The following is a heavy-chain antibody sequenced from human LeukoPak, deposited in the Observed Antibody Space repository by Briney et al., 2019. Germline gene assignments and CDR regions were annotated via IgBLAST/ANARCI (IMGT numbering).Heavy chain of an antibody. Sequence: PSETLSLTCTVSGGSISSYYWSWIRQPPGKGLEWLGYIYYSGSTNYNPSLKSRVTISVDTSKNQFSLKLSSVTAADTAVYYCARDLGEAADDAFDIWGQGTMVTVSS. J-gene: IGHJ3*02. D-gene: IGHD6-13*01. V-gene: IGHV4-59*01. CDR2: IYYSGST. CDR1: GGSISSYY. CDR3: ARDLGEAADDAFDI.